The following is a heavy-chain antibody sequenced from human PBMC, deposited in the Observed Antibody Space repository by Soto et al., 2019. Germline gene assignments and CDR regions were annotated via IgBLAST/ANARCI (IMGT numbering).Heavy chain of an antibody. D-gene: IGHD3-10*01. CDR1: GFSLTTSGVG. V-gene: IGHV2-5*02. Sequence: QITLKESGPTLVRPTQTLTLTCTFSGFSLTTSGVGVGWIRQPPGKALEWLAVIYWDDDKRYSSSLKSRLTIPTDTYKHQGVLTMTNMDPVDTATYYCAHHPYYGLGSYSFDYWGQGTLVTVSS. CDR2: IYWDDDK. J-gene: IGHJ4*02. CDR3: AHHPYYGLGSYSFDY.